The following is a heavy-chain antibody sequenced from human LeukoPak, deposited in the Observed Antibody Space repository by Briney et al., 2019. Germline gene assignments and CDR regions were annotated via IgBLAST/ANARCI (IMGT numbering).Heavy chain of an antibody. CDR1: GYTFTGYY. CDR3: ARPNSGSYDYFDY. Sequence: AASVKVSCKDSGYTFTGYYMHWVRQAPGQGLEWMGWINPNSGGTNYAQKFQGRVTMTRDTSISTAYMELSRLRSDDTAVYYCARPNSGSYDYFDYWGQGTLVTVSS. V-gene: IGHV1-2*02. J-gene: IGHJ4*02. D-gene: IGHD1-26*01. CDR2: INPNSGGT.